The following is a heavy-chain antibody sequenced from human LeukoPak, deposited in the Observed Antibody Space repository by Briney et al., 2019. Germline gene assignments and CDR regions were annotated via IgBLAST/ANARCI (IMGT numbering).Heavy chain of an antibody. CDR3: ARGQENTAMVPFDY. D-gene: IGHD5-18*01. V-gene: IGHV1-69*13. J-gene: IGHJ4*02. CDR2: IIPIFGTA. CDR1: GGTFSSYA. Sequence: ASVKVSCKASGGTFSSYAISWVRQAPGQGLEWMGGIIPIFGTANYAQKFQGRVTITADESTSTAYMELSSLRSEDTAVYYCARGQENTAMVPFDYWGQGTLVTVSS.